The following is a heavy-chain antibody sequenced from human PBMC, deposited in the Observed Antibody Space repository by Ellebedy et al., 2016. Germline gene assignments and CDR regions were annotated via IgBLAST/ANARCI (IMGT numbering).Heavy chain of an antibody. V-gene: IGHV5-51*01. CDR2: IYPGDSDT. CDR3: ARQVEYYDSSGYYKTFDY. CDR1: GYSFTSYW. J-gene: IGHJ4*02. Sequence: GESLKISCKGSGYSFTSYWIGWVRQMPGKGLEWMGIIYPGDSDTRYSPSFQGQVTISADKSISTAYLQWSSLKASDTAMYYCARQVEYYDSSGYYKTFDYWGQGTLATVSS. D-gene: IGHD3-22*01.